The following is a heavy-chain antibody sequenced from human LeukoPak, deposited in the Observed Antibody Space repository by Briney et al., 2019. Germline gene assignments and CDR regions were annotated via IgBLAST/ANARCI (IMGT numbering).Heavy chain of an antibody. D-gene: IGHD3-22*01. CDR1: GGSISSSSYY. CDR3: AREQPYYYDSSGTALMAEIKYYFDY. V-gene: IGHV3-21*01. CDR2: ISTSSSYI. J-gene: IGHJ4*02. Sequence: PSETLSLTCTVSGGSISSSSYYWDWIRQPPGKGLEWVSSISTSSSYIYYADSVKGRFTISRDNAKNSLYLQMNSLRAEDTGVYYCAREQPYYYDSSGTALMAEIKYYFDYWGQGTLVTVSS.